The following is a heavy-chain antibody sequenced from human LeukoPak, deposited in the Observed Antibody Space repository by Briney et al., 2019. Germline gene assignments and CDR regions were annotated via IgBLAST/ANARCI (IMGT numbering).Heavy chain of an antibody. CDR1: GFTFSSYW. CDR3: AKDFGGSYYGDYFDY. V-gene: IGHV3-7*01. D-gene: IGHD1-26*01. CDR2: IKQDGSEK. Sequence: GGSLRLSCAASGFTFSSYWMTWVRQAPGKGLEWVANIKQDGSEKYYVDSVKGRFTISRDNAKNSLYLQMNSLRAEDTAVYYCAKDFGGSYYGDYFDYWGQGTLVTVSS. J-gene: IGHJ4*02.